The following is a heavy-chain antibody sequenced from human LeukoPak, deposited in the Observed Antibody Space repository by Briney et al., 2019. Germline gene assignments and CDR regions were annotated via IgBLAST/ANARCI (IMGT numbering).Heavy chain of an antibody. D-gene: IGHD6-19*01. CDR2: IYTSGTT. V-gene: IGHV4-61*02. CDR3: ARAPAPLISGSDYHFDY. Sequence: SQTLSLTCTVSGGSISSGRYYWSWIRQPAGKGLEWIGRIYTSGTTNYNSSLRSRVTISLDTSKNQFSLRLRSVTAADTAVYYCARAPAPLISGSDYHFDYWGQGTLVTVSS. J-gene: IGHJ4*02. CDR1: GGSISSGRYY.